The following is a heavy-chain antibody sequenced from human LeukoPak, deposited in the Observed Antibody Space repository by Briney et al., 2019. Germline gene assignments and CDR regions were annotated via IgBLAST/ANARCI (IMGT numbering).Heavy chain of an antibody. CDR1: GYTFTSYA. CDR3: ARVNDFWSGYYAESDY. Sequence: GASVKVSCKASGYTFTSYAMNWVRQAPGQGLEWMGWINTNTGNPTYARGFTGRFVFSLDTSVSTAYLQISSLKAEDTAVYYCARVNDFWSGYYAESDYWGQGTLVTVSS. D-gene: IGHD3-3*01. CDR2: INTNTGNP. J-gene: IGHJ4*02. V-gene: IGHV7-4-1*02.